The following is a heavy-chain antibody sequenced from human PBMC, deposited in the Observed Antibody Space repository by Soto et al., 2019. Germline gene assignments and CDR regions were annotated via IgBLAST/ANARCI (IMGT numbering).Heavy chain of an antibody. Sequence: SETLSLTCAVSGGSISSGGYSWSWIRQPPGKGLEWIGYIYHSGSTYYNPSPKSRVTISVDRSKNQFSLKLSSVTAADTAVYYCARMTTVKGAPFAYSGQGTLVTVSS. V-gene: IGHV4-30-2*01. CDR3: ARMTTVKGAPFAY. CDR2: IYHSGST. D-gene: IGHD4-17*01. CDR1: GGSISSGGYS. J-gene: IGHJ4*02.